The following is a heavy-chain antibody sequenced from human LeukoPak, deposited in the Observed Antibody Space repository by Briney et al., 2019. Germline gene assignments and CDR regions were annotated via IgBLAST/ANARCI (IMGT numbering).Heavy chain of an antibody. J-gene: IGHJ4*02. CDR3: ARVGTTVKVFDY. CDR1: GGSISSYY. Sequence: SETLSLTCTVSGGSISSYYWSWIRQPPGKGLEWIGYIYYGGSTNYNPSLKSRVTISVDTSKNQFSLKVSSVTAADTAVYYCARVGTTVKVFDYWGQGTLVTVSS. D-gene: IGHD4-17*01. CDR2: IYYGGST. V-gene: IGHV4-59*01.